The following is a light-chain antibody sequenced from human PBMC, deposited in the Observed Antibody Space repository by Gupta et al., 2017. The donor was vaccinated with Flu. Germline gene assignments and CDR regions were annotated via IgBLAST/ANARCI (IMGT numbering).Light chain of an antibody. CDR1: SSDVGGYNR. Sequence: QSAPTQPRSVSGSPGQSVTISCTGTSSDVGGYNRVSWYEQRPGKAPKLILYDVTERPSGVPDRFSGSKSGNTPSLTISGLQADDEADYYCSSHAGRVTWVFGTGTTVTVL. CDR2: DVT. CDR3: SSHAGRVTWV. J-gene: IGLJ1*01. V-gene: IGLV2-11*01.